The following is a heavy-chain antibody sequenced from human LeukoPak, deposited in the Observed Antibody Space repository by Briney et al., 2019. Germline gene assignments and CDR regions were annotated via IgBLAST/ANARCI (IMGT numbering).Heavy chain of an antibody. J-gene: IGHJ5*02. CDR2: IIPIFGTA. CDR3: ARNNLRYFDWLLEYKWFDP. CDR1: GGTFSSYA. D-gene: IGHD3-9*01. V-gene: IGHV1-69*01. Sequence: ASVKVSCKASGGTFSSYAISWVRQAPGQGLEWMGGIIPIFGTADYAQKFQGRVTITADESTSTAYMELSSLRSEDTAVYYCARNNLRYFDWLLEYKWFDPWGQGTLVTVSS.